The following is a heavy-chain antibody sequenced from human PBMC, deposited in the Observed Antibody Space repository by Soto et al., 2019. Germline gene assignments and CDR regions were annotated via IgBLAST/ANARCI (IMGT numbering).Heavy chain of an antibody. V-gene: IGHV4-39*01. CDR2: IFYSGST. CDR3: ARQATPADIDWWFDA. Sequence: QLQLQESGPGLVKASETLSLTCNVSGGSISSSRSYWAWIRQPPRKGLEWIANIFYSGSTYYNPSLASRVTVSDDTARNQSSLKLSSVTDADTAVYYCARQATPADIDWWFDAWGQGTLVTVSS. J-gene: IGHJ5*02. D-gene: IGHD2-2*01. CDR1: GGSISSSRSY.